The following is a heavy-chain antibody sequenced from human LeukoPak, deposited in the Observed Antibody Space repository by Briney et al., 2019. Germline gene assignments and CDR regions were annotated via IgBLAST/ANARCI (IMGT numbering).Heavy chain of an antibody. J-gene: IGHJ4*02. CDR1: GCSISSYY. CDR2: IYTSGST. V-gene: IGHV4-4*07. D-gene: IGHD4-17*01. Sequence: SETLSLTCTVSGCSISSYYWSWIRQPAGKGLEWIGRIYTSGSTNYNPSLKSRVTISVDTSKNQFSLKLSSVTAADTAVYYCARHPRSDYGDYVPHYNFDYWGQGTLVTVSS. CDR3: ARHPRSDYGDYVPHYNFDY.